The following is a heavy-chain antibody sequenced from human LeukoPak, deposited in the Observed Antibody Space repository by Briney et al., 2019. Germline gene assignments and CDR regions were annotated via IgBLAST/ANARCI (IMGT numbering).Heavy chain of an antibody. CDR3: ARHGQQHLSPFDY. J-gene: IGHJ4*02. CDR2: IYVSGTT. Sequence: SETLSLTCTVSGGSISSYYWSWIRQPPGKGLEWIGYIYVSGTTNYNPSLKGRVTISVDMSKNQFSLRLSSATAADTAVYYCARHGQQHLSPFDYWGQGSLVTVSS. D-gene: IGHD6-13*01. V-gene: IGHV4-59*08. CDR1: GGSISSYY.